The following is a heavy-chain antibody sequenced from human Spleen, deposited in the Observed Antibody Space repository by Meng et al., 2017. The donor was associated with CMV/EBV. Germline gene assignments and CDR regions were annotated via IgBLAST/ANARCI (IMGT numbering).Heavy chain of an antibody. D-gene: IGHD1-26*01. CDR3: ARFVTGGSIDPFDV. CDR2: ISSSGSYM. V-gene: IGHV3-21*01. J-gene: IGHJ3*01. CDR1: GLTFSTYG. Sequence: GSLKISCAASGLTFSTYGMNWVRQAPGKGLEWVSHISSSGSYMYYADSLKGRVTVSRDNARNSLYLLMNSLRAEDTAIYYCARFVTGGSIDPFDVWGQGTMVTVSS.